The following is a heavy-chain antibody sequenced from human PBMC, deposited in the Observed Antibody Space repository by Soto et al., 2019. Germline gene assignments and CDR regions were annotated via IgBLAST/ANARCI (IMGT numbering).Heavy chain of an antibody. J-gene: IGHJ6*02. V-gene: IGHV5-51*01. CDR2: IYPGDSDT. CDR3: ARTRSFTLGFYYDGMDV. CDR1: GYSISSYW. D-gene: IGHD6-6*01. Sequence: ESLNISCQGSGYSISSYWIGWVRQMPGNDLEWMGIIYPGDSDTRYSPSFQGQVTISADKSLRTTYLQWTSLKASDTALYYCARTRSFTLGFYYDGMDVWGQGTTVTVSS.